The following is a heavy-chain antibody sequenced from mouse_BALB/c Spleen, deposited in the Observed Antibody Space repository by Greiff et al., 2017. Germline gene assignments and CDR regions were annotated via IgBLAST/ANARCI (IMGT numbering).Heavy chain of an antibody. CDR3: ARRGSGTGYYFDY. J-gene: IGHJ2*01. V-gene: IGHV4-1*02. Sequence: EVKLVESGGGLVQPGGSLKLSCAASGFDFSRYWMSWVRQAPGKGLEWIGEINPDSSTINYTPSLKDKFIISRDNAKNTLYLLMSKVRSEDTALYYCARRGSGTGYYFDYWGQGTTLTVSS. CDR2: INPDSSTI. D-gene: IGHD4-1*01. CDR1: GFDFSRYW.